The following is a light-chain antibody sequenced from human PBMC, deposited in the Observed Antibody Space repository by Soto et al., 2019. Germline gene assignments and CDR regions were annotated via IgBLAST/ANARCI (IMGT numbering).Light chain of an antibody. Sequence: DLQMTQSPSTLSASVGDRVTITCRASQSISSWLAWYQQKPGKAPKLLIYKASSLESGVPSRFSGSGSGTEFTLTISSLQPDDFATYYGQQYKSYPLTFGGGTKVEIK. CDR3: QQYKSYPLT. CDR2: KAS. V-gene: IGKV1-5*03. CDR1: QSISSW. J-gene: IGKJ4*01.